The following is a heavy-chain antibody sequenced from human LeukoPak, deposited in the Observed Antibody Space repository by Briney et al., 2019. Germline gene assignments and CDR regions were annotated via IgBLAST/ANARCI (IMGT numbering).Heavy chain of an antibody. CDR1: GFTFGSYA. D-gene: IGHD3-3*01. Sequence: GGSLRLSCAASGFTFGSYAMSWVRQAPGKGLEWVSAISGSGGSTYYADSVKGRFTISRDNSKNTLYLQMNSLRAEDTAVYYCAKDLIVAVDFWSDNWFDPWGQGTLVTVSS. V-gene: IGHV3-23*01. J-gene: IGHJ5*02. CDR3: AKDLIVAVDFWSDNWFDP. CDR2: ISGSGGST.